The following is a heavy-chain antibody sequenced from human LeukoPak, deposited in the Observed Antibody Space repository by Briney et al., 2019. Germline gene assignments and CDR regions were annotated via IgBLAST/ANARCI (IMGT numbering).Heavy chain of an antibody. CDR2: IYYSGST. D-gene: IGHD5-12*01. CDR1: LGSISSSSYY. J-gene: IGHJ2*01. CDR3: ARRIDGGYGGWYFDL. Sequence: PSETLSLTCTVSLGSISSSSYYWGWIRQPPGKGLEWVGSIYYSGSTYYNPSLKSRVTISVDTSKNQFSLKLSSVTAADTAVYYCARRIDGGYGGWYFDLWGRGTLVTVSS. V-gene: IGHV4-39*01.